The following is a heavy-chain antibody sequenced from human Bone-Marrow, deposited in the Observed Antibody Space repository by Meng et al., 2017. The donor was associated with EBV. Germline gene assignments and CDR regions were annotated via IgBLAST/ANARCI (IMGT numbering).Heavy chain of an antibody. CDR1: GFTFSSYS. Sequence: EVQLVESGGGLVKPGGSLRLSCAASGFTFSSYSMNRVRQAPGKGLEWVSSISSSSSYIYYADSVKGRFTISRDNAKNSLYLQMNSLRAEDTAVYYCASDKDWLEPDYWGQGTLVTVSS. CDR2: ISSSSSYI. CDR3: ASDKDWLEPDY. V-gene: IGHV3-21*01. D-gene: IGHD3-9*01. J-gene: IGHJ4*02.